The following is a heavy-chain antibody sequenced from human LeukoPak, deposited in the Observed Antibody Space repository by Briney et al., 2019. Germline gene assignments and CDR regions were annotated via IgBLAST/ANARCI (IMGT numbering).Heavy chain of an antibody. CDR3: AKSPGYSSSWYDY. J-gene: IGHJ4*02. CDR1: GFTFSSSA. Sequence: GGSLRLSCAASGFTFSSSAMSWVRQAPGKGLEWVSSISSSSSYIYYADSVKGRFTISRDNAKNSLYMQMNSLRAEDTAVYYCAKSPGYSSSWYDYWGQGTLVTVSS. V-gene: IGHV3-21*04. D-gene: IGHD6-13*01. CDR2: ISSSSSYI.